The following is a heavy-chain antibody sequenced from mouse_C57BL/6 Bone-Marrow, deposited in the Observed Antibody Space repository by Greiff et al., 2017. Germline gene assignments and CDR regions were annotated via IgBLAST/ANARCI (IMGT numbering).Heavy chain of an antibody. CDR2: ISSGGDYI. Sequence: EVMLVASGEGLVKPGGSLKLSCAASGFTFSSYAMSWVRQTPEKRLEWVAYISSGGDYIYYADTVKGRFTISRDNARNTLYLQMSSLKSEDTAMYYCTREGNSNPYAMDYWGQGTSVTVSS. CDR1: GFTFSSYA. CDR3: TREGNSNPYAMDY. D-gene: IGHD2-5*01. V-gene: IGHV5-9-1*02. J-gene: IGHJ4*01.